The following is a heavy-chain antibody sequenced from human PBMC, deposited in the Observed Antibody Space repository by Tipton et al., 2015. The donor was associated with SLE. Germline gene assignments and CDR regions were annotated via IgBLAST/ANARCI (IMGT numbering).Heavy chain of an antibody. Sequence: SLRLSCAASGFTFSDYYMSWIRQAPGKGLEWVSYISSSSSYTNYADSVKGRFTISRDNAKNSLYLQMNSLRAEDTAVYYCARDRSTRGYCDYWGQGTLVTVSS. V-gene: IGHV3-11*06. J-gene: IGHJ4*02. CDR3: ARDRSTRGYCDY. CDR2: ISSSSSYT. CDR1: GFTFSDYY.